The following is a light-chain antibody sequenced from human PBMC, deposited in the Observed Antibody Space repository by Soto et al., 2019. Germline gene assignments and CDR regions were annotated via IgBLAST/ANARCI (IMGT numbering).Light chain of an antibody. CDR3: QQRSNWPALT. J-gene: IGKJ4*01. Sequence: EIVLTQSPATLSLSPGELATLSCRASQSVCSSLAWYRQKPGQAPRLLIYDASNRATGIPARFSGSGSGTDFTLTISSLEPEDVAVYYCQQRSNWPALTFGGGTKVEIK. CDR1: QSVCSS. V-gene: IGKV3-11*01. CDR2: DAS.